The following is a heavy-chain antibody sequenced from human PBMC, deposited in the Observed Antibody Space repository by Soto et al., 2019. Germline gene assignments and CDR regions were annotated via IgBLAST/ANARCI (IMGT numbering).Heavy chain of an antibody. Sequence: SETLSLTCTVSAASFSKYYWSWIRQPPGKGLEWIGYIYFNGNTNYNPSLKRRVPISIDTSKKQISLNLTSVTDADTAVYYCASVTFGGVVLAHWGQGTLVTVSS. D-gene: IGHD3-16*01. CDR2: IYFNGNT. CDR3: ASVTFGGVVLAH. V-gene: IGHV4-59*01. J-gene: IGHJ4*02. CDR1: AASFSKYY.